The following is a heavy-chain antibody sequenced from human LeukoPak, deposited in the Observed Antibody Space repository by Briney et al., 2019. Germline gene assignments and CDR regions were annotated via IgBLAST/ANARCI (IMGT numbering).Heavy chain of an antibody. CDR1: GYTLTELS. V-gene: IGHV1-24*01. D-gene: IGHD1-20*01. J-gene: IGHJ6*02. CDR3: ARLYNWNAYYYYYGMDV. Sequence: ASVKVSCKVSGYTLTELSMHWVRQAPGKGLEWMGGFDPEDGETIYAQKFQGRVTITADESTSTAYMELSSLRSEDTAVYYCARLYNWNAYYYYYGMDVWGQGTTVTVSS. CDR2: FDPEDGET.